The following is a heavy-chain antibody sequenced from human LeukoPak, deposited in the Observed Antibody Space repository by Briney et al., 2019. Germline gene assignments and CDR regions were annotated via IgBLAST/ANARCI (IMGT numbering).Heavy chain of an antibody. J-gene: IGHJ4*02. CDR1: GYTFTGYY. D-gene: IGHD3-3*01. CDR3: ARGQLDYDFWSGYYSAYFDY. V-gene: IGHV1-2*02. CDR2: INPNSGGT. Sequence: ASVKVSCKASGYTFTGYYMHWVRQAPGQGLEWMGWINPNSGGTNYAQKFQGRVTMTRNTSISTAYMELSSLRSEDTAVYYCARGQLDYDFWSGYYSAYFDYWGQGTLVTVSS.